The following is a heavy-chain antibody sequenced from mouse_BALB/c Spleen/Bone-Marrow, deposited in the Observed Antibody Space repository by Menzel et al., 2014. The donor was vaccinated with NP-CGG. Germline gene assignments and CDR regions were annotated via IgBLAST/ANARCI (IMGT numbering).Heavy chain of an antibody. CDR3: ARLEEGYGNYEGYYYALDY. CDR2: ISYSGIT. V-gene: IGHV3-8*02. J-gene: IGHJ4*01. Sequence: EVQLVESGPSLVKPSQTLSLTCSVTGDSITSGYWNWIRKFPGNKLEYMGYISYSGITYYNPSLKGRISITRDTSKNQYYLQLNSVTTEDTATYFCARLEEGYGNYEGYYYALDYWGQGTSVTVSS. D-gene: IGHD2-10*02. CDR1: GDSITSGY.